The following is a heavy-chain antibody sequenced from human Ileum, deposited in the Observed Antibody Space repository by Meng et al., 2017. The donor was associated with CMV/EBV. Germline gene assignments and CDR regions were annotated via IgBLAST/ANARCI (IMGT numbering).Heavy chain of an antibody. CDR2: IHIDGSRT. J-gene: IGHJ3*02. Sequence: GESLKISCAASGFTFSSYWMHWVRQAPGKGLVWVSRIHIDGSRTTYADSVKGRFTISRDNAKTTLYLQMNSLRAEDMAVYYCVREAVGSNAFDIWGQGTRVTVSS. CDR3: VREAVGSNAFDI. D-gene: IGHD3-10*01. CDR1: GFTFSSYW. V-gene: IGHV3-74*03.